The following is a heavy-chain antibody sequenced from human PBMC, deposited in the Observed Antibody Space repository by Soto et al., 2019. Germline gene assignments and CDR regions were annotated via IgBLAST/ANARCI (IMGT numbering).Heavy chain of an antibody. Sequence: EVHLLESGGGLVQPGGSLRLPCAASGFTFSNYAMTWVRQAPGKGLEWVSVISGTGGGTNNADSAKGRFTTSRDNSKNTLYLQMNSLRAEDTAVYYCAKRAFYGSGIPNYYGMDVWGQGTAVTVSS. CDR1: GFTFSNYA. J-gene: IGHJ6*02. V-gene: IGHV3-23*01. CDR3: AKRAFYGSGIPNYYGMDV. CDR2: ISGTGGGT. D-gene: IGHD3-10*01.